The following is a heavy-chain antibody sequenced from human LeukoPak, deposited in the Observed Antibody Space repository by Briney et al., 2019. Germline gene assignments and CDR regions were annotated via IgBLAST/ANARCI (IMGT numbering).Heavy chain of an antibody. Sequence: GGSLRLSCAASGFTFSSYSMNWVRQAPGKGLEWVSSISSSSSYIYYADSVKGRFTISRDDAKNSLYLQMNSLRAEDTAVYYCAGSSPQLDHFDYWGQGTLVTVSS. CDR3: AGSSPQLDHFDY. CDR1: GFTFSSYS. CDR2: ISSSSSYI. V-gene: IGHV3-21*01. D-gene: IGHD1-1*01. J-gene: IGHJ4*02.